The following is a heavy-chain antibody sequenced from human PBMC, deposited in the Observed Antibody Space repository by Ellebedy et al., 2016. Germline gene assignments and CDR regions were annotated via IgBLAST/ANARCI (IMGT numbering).Heavy chain of an antibody. D-gene: IGHD3-10*01. Sequence: GGSLRLSXIASNFAFSTYYMSWVRQAPGKGLEWVANIKQDGSEKYYVDSVKGRFTISRDNAKNSLYLQMDSLRADDTAVYYCARDLVTMALRFYYYGMDVWGQGTTVTVSS. J-gene: IGHJ6*02. CDR1: NFAFSTYY. CDR2: IKQDGSEK. V-gene: IGHV3-7*01. CDR3: ARDLVTMALRFYYYGMDV.